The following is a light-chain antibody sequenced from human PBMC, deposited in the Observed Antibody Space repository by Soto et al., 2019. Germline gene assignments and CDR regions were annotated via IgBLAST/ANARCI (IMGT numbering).Light chain of an antibody. Sequence: QSVLTQSPSASGSPGQSVTISCTGTSSDVGGHNYVSWYQHHPGKAPKLIIYVVSKRPSGVPDRFSGSKSANTASLTVSGLQAEDGAFYYCSSTAGNNNWVFGGGTKLTV. J-gene: IGLJ3*02. CDR3: SSTAGNNNWV. V-gene: IGLV2-8*01. CDR2: VVS. CDR1: SSDVGGHNY.